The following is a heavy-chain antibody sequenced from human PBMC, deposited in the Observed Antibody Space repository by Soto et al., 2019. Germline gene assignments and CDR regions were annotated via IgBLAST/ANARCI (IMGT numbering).Heavy chain of an antibody. CDR1: GFSLTTPGVG. J-gene: IGHJ4*02. V-gene: IGHV2-5*02. CDR3: ASSTAYRIFDC. CDR2: IFWDDDK. D-gene: IGHD3-16*01. Sequence: QITLKESGPTLVKPTQTLTLTCTFSGFSLTTPGVGVGWARQPPGKALEWLALIFWDDDKRYSPSLKSRLTINKDPSKNQVVLTMTNMDPVDTATYYSASSTAYRIFDCWGQGTLVAVSS.